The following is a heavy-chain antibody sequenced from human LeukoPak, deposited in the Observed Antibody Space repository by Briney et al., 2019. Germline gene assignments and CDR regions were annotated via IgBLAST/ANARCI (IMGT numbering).Heavy chain of an antibody. D-gene: IGHD5-18*01. Sequence: SQTLSLTCTVSGGSISSGDYYWSWIRQPPGKGLEWIGYIYYSGSTYYNPSHKSRVTISVDTSKNQFSLKLSSVTAADTAVYYCARSAGYSYGYSFDYWGQGTLVTVSS. CDR3: ARSAGYSYGYSFDY. CDR2: IYYSGST. CDR1: GGSISSGDYY. V-gene: IGHV4-30-4*01. J-gene: IGHJ4*02.